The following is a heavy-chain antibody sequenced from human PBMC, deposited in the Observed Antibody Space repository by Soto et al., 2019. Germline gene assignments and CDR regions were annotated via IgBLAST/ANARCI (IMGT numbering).Heavy chain of an antibody. D-gene: IGHD2-2*01. Sequence: SLRLSCAASGFTFSSYAMHWVRQAPGKGLEWVAVISYDGSNKYYADSVKGRFTISRDNSKNTLYLQMNSLRAEDTAVYYCARSRAWPVPATAGVIDYWGQGTLVTVSS. J-gene: IGHJ4*02. CDR1: GFTFSSYA. CDR2: ISYDGSNK. CDR3: ARSRAWPVPATAGVIDY. V-gene: IGHV3-30-3*01.